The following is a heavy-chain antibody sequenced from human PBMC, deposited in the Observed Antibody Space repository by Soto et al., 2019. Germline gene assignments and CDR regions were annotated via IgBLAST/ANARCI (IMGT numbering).Heavy chain of an antibody. CDR2: ISGSGGST. J-gene: IGHJ4*02. CDR1: GVTFSSYA. CDR3: ARRGSGSYYDY. D-gene: IGHD1-26*01. Sequence: EVQLLESGGGLVQPGGSLRLSCAASGVTFSSYAMRWVRQAPGKGLEWVSAISGSGGSTYYADSGKGRFTISGDNSKNTLYLQMNSLRAEDTAVYYCARRGSGSYYDYWGQGTLVTVSS. V-gene: IGHV3-23*01.